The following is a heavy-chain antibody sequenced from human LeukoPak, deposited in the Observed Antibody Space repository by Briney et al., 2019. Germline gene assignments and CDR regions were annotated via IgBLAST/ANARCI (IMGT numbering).Heavy chain of an antibody. V-gene: IGHV1-69*04. D-gene: IGHD4-23*01. Sequence: SVKVSCKASGGTFSSYAISWVRQAPGQGLEWMGRIIPILGIANYAQKFQGRVTITADKSTSTAYMELSSLRSEDTAVYYCARTTVVNRYYYGMDVWGQGTTVTVSS. CDR2: IIPILGIA. J-gene: IGHJ6*02. CDR3: ARTTVVNRYYYGMDV. CDR1: GGTFSSYA.